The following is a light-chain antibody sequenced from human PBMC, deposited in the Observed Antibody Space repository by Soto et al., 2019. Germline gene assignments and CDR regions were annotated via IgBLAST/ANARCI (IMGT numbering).Light chain of an antibody. CDR2: GAS. J-gene: IGKJ1*01. CDR1: QSVSGSY. V-gene: IGKV3-20*01. Sequence: EIVLTQSPGTLSLSPGERATLSCRASQSVSGSYVAWYQQKPGREPRRLINGASTRAAGIPDGFSSSGSGTAFTPTISRLEPEDYAVYYCHQYGSSPITFGQGTKVDIK. CDR3: HQYGSSPIT.